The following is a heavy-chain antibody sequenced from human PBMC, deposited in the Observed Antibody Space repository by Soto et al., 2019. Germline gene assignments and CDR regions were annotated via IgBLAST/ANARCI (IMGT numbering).Heavy chain of an antibody. CDR3: ARDSSSSGYYYDMDV. Sequence: QVHLVQSGAEVKKPGASVKVSCKASNETLTTYGISWVRQAPGQGLEWMGWVSGYSGHSSSAQEFQDRVIMTTDTSTNTAYMEMRSLTSDYSAVYFCARDSSSSGYYYDMDVVGQGTTVTVSS. D-gene: IGHD6-6*01. V-gene: IGHV1-18*01. CDR2: VSGYSGHS. CDR1: NETLTTYG. J-gene: IGHJ6*02.